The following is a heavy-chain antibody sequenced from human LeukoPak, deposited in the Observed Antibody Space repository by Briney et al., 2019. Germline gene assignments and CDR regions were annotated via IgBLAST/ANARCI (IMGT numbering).Heavy chain of an antibody. CDR2: MNPQNGNT. Sequence: ASVKVSCKASGYTFTGYYIHWVRQAPGQGLEWMGWMNPQNGNTGYAQKFQGRVTMTRDTSISTAYMELRGLRSDDTAVYYCVRDGEGVAISVNYWFDPWGQGTLVTVSS. CDR3: VRDGEGVAISVNYWFDP. D-gene: IGHD3-10*01. CDR1: GYTFTGYY. J-gene: IGHJ5*02. V-gene: IGHV1-8*02.